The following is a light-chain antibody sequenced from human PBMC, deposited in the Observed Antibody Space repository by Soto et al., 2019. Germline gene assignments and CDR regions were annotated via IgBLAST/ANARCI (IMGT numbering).Light chain of an antibody. CDR3: LLSYNGPYG. CDR2: DTT. Sequence: AVVTQAPSQTLSPGGTVTLTCVSSTGAVTNGHYPYWFQQKPGQAPRTLIYDTTNRHSWTPARFSGSLLGGKAALTLSGAQPEDEAEYYCLLSYNGPYGFGTGTKVTVL. J-gene: IGLJ1*01. CDR1: TGAVTNGHY. V-gene: IGLV7-46*01.